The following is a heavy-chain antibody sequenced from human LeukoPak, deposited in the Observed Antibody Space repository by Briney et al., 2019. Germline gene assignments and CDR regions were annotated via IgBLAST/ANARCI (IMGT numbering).Heavy chain of an antibody. CDR2: IYTSGST. CDR1: GGSISSYY. Sequence: ASETLSLTCTVSGGSISSYYWSWIRQPAGKGLEWIGRIYTSGSTNYNPSLKSRVTMSVDTSNNQFSLKLSSVTAADTAVYYCARGAYYYDSSDAFDIWGQGTMVTVSS. V-gene: IGHV4-4*07. CDR3: ARGAYYYDSSDAFDI. J-gene: IGHJ3*02. D-gene: IGHD3-22*01.